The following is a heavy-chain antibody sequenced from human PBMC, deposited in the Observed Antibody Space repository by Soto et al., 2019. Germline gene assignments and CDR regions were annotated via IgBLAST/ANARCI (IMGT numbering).Heavy chain of an antibody. CDR2: IYYSGST. CDR3: AKDFTTMVRLCDY. V-gene: IGHV4-39*02. J-gene: IGHJ4*02. Sequence: SETLSLTCTVSGGSISSSSYYWGWIRQPPGKGLEWIGSIYYSGSTYYNPSLKSRVTISVDNAKKSLYLQMNSLRAEDTAVYFCAKDFTTMVRLCDYWGQGTLVTVSS. D-gene: IGHD5-18*01. CDR1: GGSISSSSYY.